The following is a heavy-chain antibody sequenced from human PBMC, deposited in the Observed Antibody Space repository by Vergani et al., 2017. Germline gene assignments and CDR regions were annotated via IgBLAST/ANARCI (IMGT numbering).Heavy chain of an antibody. CDR2: ISSSSSYI. Sequence: EVQLVESGGGLVKPGGSLRLSCAASGFTFSSYSMNWVRQAPGKGLEWVSSISSSSSYIYYADSVKGRFTISRDNAKNSLYLQMNSLRAEDTAVYYCARGVRHERAPVAVDYWGQGTLVTVSS. D-gene: IGHD6-19*01. V-gene: IGHV3-21*01. CDR1: GFTFSSYS. CDR3: ARGVRHERAPVAVDY. J-gene: IGHJ4*02.